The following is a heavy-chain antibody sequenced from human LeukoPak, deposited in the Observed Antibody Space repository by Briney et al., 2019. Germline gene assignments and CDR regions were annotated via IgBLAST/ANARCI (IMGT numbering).Heavy chain of an antibody. CDR1: GGSFSGYY. Sequence: PSETLSLTCAVYGGSFSGYYWSWIRQPPGKGLEWIGEINHSGSTNYNPSLKSRVTISVDTSKNQFSLKLSSVTAADTAVYYCARDLDSSGYYFDYWGQGTLVTVSS. J-gene: IGHJ4*02. CDR3: ARDLDSSGYYFDY. CDR2: INHSGST. D-gene: IGHD3-22*01. V-gene: IGHV4-34*01.